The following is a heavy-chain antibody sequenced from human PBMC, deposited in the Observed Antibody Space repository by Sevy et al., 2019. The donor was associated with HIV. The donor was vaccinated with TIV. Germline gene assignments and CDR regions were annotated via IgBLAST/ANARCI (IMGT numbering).Heavy chain of an antibody. V-gene: IGHV3-30-3*01. CDR2: ISYDGNNK. Sequence: GGSLRLSCAASEVTFSNYAMHWVRQAPGKGLEWVAVISYDGNNKYYADSVKGRFTISRDNSKNTLFLQMNSLRSEDTAMYYCARDAYTSGPPRIDHWCQGTLVTVSS. J-gene: IGHJ4*02. CDR3: ARDAYTSGPPRIDH. CDR1: EVTFSNYA. D-gene: IGHD6-19*01.